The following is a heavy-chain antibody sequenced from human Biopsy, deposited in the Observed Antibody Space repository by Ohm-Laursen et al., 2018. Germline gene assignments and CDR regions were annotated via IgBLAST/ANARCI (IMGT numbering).Heavy chain of an antibody. V-gene: IGHV4-31*03. Sequence: PSQTLSLTCSVSGASVKISGYFWAWIRQRTGKGLEWNGYLSYNERTHYNPPLTSRLAISFDTSNNRISLQLRSVSVADTAVYYCVREPKTGTAEAWYFDLWGRGSPVTVPS. J-gene: IGHJ2*01. CDR1: GASVKISGYF. CDR3: VREPKTGTAEAWYFDL. CDR2: LSYNERT. D-gene: IGHD3-9*01.